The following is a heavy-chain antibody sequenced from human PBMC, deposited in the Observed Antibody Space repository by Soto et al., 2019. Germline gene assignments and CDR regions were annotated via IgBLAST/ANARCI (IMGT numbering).Heavy chain of an antibody. CDR3: ARVGISQGYYYYFDY. CDR2: ISSSSSYI. D-gene: IGHD3-22*01. J-gene: IGHJ4*02. V-gene: IGHV3-21*01. Sequence: GGSLRLSCAASGFTFSSYSMNWVRQAPGKGLEWVSSISSSSSYIYYADSVKGRFTISRDNAKNSLYLQMNSLRAEDTAVYYCARVGISQGYYYYFDYWGQGTLVTVSS. CDR1: GFTFSSYS.